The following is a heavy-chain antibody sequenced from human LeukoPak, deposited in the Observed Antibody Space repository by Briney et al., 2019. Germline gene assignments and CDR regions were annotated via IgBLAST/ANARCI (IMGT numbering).Heavy chain of an antibody. CDR1: GYTFTGYY. D-gene: IGHD3-10*01. V-gene: IGHV1-2*02. J-gene: IGHJ6*03. Sequence: ASVKVSCKASGYTFTGYYMHWVRQAPGQGLEWMGWINPNSGGTNYAQKFQGRVTITRNTSISTAYMELSSLRSEDTAVYYCARGDLTYYYGSGKSDYYYMDVWGKGTTVTISS. CDR3: ARGDLTYYYGSGKSDYYYMDV. CDR2: INPNSGGT.